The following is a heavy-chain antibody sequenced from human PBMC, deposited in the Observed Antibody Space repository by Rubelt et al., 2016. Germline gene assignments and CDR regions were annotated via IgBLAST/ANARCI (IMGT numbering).Heavy chain of an antibody. CDR3: ARDLHSYGEYDAFDI. V-gene: IGHV4-31*03. Sequence: QVQLQESGPGLVKPSQTLSLTCTVSGGSISSGGYYWSWIRQHPGKGLEWIGYIYYSGSTYYNPSLKSRVTISVDTSKNQLSLKLSSVTAADTAVYYCARDLHSYGEYDAFDIWGQGTMVTVSS. D-gene: IGHD5-18*01. CDR1: GGSISSGGYY. J-gene: IGHJ3*02. CDR2: IYYSGST.